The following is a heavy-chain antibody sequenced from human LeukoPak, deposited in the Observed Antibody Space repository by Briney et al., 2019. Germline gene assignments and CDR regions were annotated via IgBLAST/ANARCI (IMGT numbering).Heavy chain of an antibody. V-gene: IGHV4-59*01. D-gene: IGHD6-13*01. CDR3: ARARGIAAAGFDY. Sequence: SETLSLTCTVSGGSISSYYWSWIRQPPGKGLEWIGYIYYSGSTNYNPSLKSRVTIPVDTSKNQFSLKLSSVTAADTAVYYCARARGIAAAGFDYWGQGTLVTVSS. CDR2: IYYSGST. CDR1: GGSISSYY. J-gene: IGHJ4*02.